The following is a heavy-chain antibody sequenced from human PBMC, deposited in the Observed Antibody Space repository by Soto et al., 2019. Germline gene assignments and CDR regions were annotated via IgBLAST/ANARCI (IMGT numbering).Heavy chain of an antibody. V-gene: IGHV3-23*01. CDR3: ASGRGVYYYDSSGYEPDNWFDP. Sequence: HPGGSLRLSCAASGFTFSSYAMSWVRQAPGKGLEWVSAISGSGGSTYYADSVKGRFTISRDNSKNTLYLQMNSLRAEDTAVYHCASGRGVYYYDSSGYEPDNWFDPWGQGTLVTVSS. CDR1: GFTFSSYA. D-gene: IGHD3-22*01. J-gene: IGHJ5*02. CDR2: ISGSGGST.